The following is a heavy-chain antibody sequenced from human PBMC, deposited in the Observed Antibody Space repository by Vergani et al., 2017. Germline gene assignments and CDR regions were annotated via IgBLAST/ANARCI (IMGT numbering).Heavy chain of an antibody. J-gene: IGHJ3*02. CDR2: ICTAGDT. CDR3: ARGDFWSGYPNAFDI. Sequence: EVQLVESGGGLVKPGGSLRLSCAASGFTFSSYDMHWVRQATGKGLEWVSAICTAGDTYYPGSVKGRFTISRENAKNSLYLQMNSLRAGDTAVYYCARGDFWSGYPNAFDIWGQGTMVTVSS. CDR1: GFTFSSYD. D-gene: IGHD3-3*01. V-gene: IGHV3-13*01.